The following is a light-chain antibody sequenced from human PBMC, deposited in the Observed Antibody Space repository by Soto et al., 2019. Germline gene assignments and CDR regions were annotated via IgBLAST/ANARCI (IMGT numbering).Light chain of an antibody. Sequence: QSVLTQPASVSGSPGQSITISFTGTSSDVGGNNYVSWYQQHPSKAPKLMIYDVSNRPSGVSNRFPGYKSGNTTSLTISGLQAEDEADYYCSSYTSSSTSVVFGGGTKLTVL. J-gene: IGLJ2*01. V-gene: IGLV2-14*01. CDR3: SSYTSSSTSVV. CDR1: SSDVGGNNY. CDR2: DVS.